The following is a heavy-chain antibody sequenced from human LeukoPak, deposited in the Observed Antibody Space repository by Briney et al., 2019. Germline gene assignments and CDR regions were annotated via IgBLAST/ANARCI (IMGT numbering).Heavy chain of an antibody. CDR2: IYYSGST. CDR3: ARLSGSVAVFFDY. CDR1: GGSISSSSYY. D-gene: IGHD6-19*01. V-gene: IGHV4-39*01. J-gene: IGHJ4*02. Sequence: PSETLSLTCTVSGGSISSSSYYWGWIRQPPGKGLEWIGSIYYSGSTYYNPSLKSRVTISVDTSKNQFSLKLSSVTAADTAVCYCARLSGSVAVFFDYWGQGTLVTVSS.